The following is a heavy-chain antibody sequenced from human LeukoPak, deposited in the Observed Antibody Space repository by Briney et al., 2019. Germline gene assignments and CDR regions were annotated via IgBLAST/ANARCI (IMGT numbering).Heavy chain of an antibody. Sequence: GASVKVSCKASGYTFTSYGISWVRQAPGQGLEWMGGIIPIFGTANYAQKFQGRVTITTDESTSTAYMELSSLRSEDTAVYYCARERTWNDIVVVPAGWGGGGWFDPWGQGTLVTVSS. D-gene: IGHD2-2*01. V-gene: IGHV1-69*05. CDR3: ARERTWNDIVVVPAGWGGGGWFDP. J-gene: IGHJ5*02. CDR2: IIPIFGTA. CDR1: GYTFTSYG.